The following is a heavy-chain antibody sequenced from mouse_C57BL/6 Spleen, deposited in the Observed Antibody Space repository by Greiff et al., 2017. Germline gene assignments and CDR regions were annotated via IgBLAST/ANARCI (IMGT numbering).Heavy chain of an antibody. V-gene: IGHV1-69*01. CDR3: ARPYGSHWYFDG. Sequence: QVQLQQPGAELVMPGASVKLSCKASGYTFTSYWMHWVKQRPGQGLDWIGEIDPSDSYTNYNQKFKGKTTLTVDKASSTAYMQRSSLTSADSAVYYCARPYGSHWYFDGWGTGTTVTVSS. CDR1: GYTFTSYW. J-gene: IGHJ1*03. CDR2: IDPSDSYT. D-gene: IGHD1-1*01.